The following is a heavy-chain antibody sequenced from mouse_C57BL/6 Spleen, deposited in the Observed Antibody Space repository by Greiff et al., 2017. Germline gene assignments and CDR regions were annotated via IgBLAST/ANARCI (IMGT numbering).Heavy chain of an antibody. Sequence: VQGVESGAELVKPGASVKISCKASGYAFSSYWMNWVKQRPGKGLEWIGQIYPGDGDTNYNGKFKGKATLTADKSSSTAYMQLSSLTSEDSAVYFCARLGDGYFAYWGQGTLVTVSA. J-gene: IGHJ3*01. V-gene: IGHV1-80*01. CDR1: GYAFSSYW. CDR2: IYPGDGDT. CDR3: ARLGDGYFAY. D-gene: IGHD2-3*01.